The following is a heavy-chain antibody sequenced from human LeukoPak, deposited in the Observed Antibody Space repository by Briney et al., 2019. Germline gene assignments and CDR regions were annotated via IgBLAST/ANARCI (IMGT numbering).Heavy chain of an antibody. D-gene: IGHD2-21*02. CDR2: ISYDGSNK. CDR3: AVGVTTYFDY. V-gene: IGHV3-30*04. Sequence: GGFLRLSCAASGFTFSSYAMHWVRQAPGKGLEWVAVISYDGSNKYYADSVKGRFTISRDNSKNTLYLQMNSLRVEDTAVYYCAVGVTTYFDYWGQGTLVTVSS. J-gene: IGHJ4*02. CDR1: GFTFSSYA.